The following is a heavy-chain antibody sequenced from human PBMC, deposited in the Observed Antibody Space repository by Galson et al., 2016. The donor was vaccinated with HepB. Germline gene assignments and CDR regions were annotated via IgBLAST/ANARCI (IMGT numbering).Heavy chain of an antibody. CDR1: TFTLSSHS. J-gene: IGHJ3*02. CDR3: ARDLGVEGVNRDAFDI. D-gene: IGHD1/OR15-1a*01. Sequence: SLRLSCAASTFTLSSHSMNWVRQAPGKGLEWVAYITINSGDKYYADSVRGRFTISRDNAKNSLFLQMNSLRDEDTALYYCARDLGVEGVNRDAFDIWGQGTMVTVFS. CDR2: ITINSGDK. V-gene: IGHV3-48*02.